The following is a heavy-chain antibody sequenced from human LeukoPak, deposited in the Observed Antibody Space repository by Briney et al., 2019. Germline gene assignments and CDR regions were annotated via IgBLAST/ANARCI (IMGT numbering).Heavy chain of an antibody. J-gene: IGHJ4*02. CDR3: ARDRVWSYVVFDY. CDR2: ISWNSGRI. Sequence: PGGSLRLSCAASGFTFDDYAMHWVRQAPGKGLEWVSGISWNSGRIGYADSVKGRFTISRDNAKNSLYLQMNSLRAEDTAVYYCARDRVWSYVVFDYWGQGTLVTVSS. CDR1: GFTFDDYA. V-gene: IGHV3-9*01. D-gene: IGHD1-26*01.